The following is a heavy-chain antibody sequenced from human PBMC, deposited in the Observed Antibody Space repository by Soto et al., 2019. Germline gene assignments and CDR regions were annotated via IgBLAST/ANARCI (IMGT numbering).Heavy chain of an antibody. Sequence: ASVKVSCKASGYTFTGYYMHWVRQAPGQGLEWMGWISAYNGNTNYAQKLQGRVTMTTDTSTSTAYMELRSLRSDDTAVYYCARDRSYYDFWSGYPPPNNWFDPWDQGTLVTVSS. CDR1: GYTFTGYY. D-gene: IGHD3-3*01. CDR3: ARDRSYYDFWSGYPPPNNWFDP. V-gene: IGHV1-18*04. CDR2: ISAYNGNT. J-gene: IGHJ5*02.